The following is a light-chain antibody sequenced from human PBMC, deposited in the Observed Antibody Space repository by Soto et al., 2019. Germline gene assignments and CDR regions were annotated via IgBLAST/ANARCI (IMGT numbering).Light chain of an antibody. V-gene: IGKV3-20*01. Sequence: LSLCTPALKPGERATLSCRISQSISSNYLAWYQQKPGQPPRLLIYGASTRATGISDRFSASGSGTDFTLTISRLEPEDFAVYYCQQYGSSPRTFGPRSKADVK. CDR3: QQYGSSPRT. CDR2: GAS. CDR1: QSISSNY. J-gene: IGKJ3*01.